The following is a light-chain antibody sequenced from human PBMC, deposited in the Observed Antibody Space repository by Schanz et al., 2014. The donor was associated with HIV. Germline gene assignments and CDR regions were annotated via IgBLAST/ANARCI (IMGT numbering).Light chain of an antibody. CDR3: QQRSNWPWT. V-gene: IGKV3-11*01. CDR1: QTVSKN. Sequence: EIVMTQSPGTLSVSPGERATLSCRASQTVSKNLAWYQQKPGQAPRLLIYDASNRATGIPARFSGSGSGTDFTLTISSLEPEDFAVYYCQQRSNWPWTFGQGTKVEIK. CDR2: DAS. J-gene: IGKJ1*01.